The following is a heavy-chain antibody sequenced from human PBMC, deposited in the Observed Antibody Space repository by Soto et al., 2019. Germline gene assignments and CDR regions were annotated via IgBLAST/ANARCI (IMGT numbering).Heavy chain of an antibody. Sequence: GGFLILSCAASGFTFSSYAMSSGRQAPGKGLEWVSAISGSGGSTYYADSVKGRFTISRDNSKNTLYLQMNSLRAEDTAVYYCAKRWPSTFQHWGQGTLVTVS. CDR2: ISGSGGST. V-gene: IGHV3-23*01. D-gene: IGHD2-15*01. CDR1: GFTFSSYA. J-gene: IGHJ1*01. CDR3: AKRWPSTFQH.